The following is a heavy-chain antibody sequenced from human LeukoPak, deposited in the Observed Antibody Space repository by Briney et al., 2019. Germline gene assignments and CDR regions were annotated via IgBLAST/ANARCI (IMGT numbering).Heavy chain of an antibody. CDR2: INPSGGST. V-gene: IGHV1-46*01. D-gene: IGHD3-22*01. J-gene: IGHJ4*02. CDR1: GYTFTSYY. Sequence: ASVKVSCKASGYTFTSYYMHWVRQAPGQGLEWMGIINPSGGSTSYAQKFQGRVTMTRDTPTSTVYMELSSLRSEDTAVYYCARIGGSDSSGYYSPFDYWGQGTLVTVSS. CDR3: ARIGGSDSSGYYSPFDY.